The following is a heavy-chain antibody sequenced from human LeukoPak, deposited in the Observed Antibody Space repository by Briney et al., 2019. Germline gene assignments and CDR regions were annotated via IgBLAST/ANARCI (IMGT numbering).Heavy chain of an antibody. CDR2: IIPIFGTA. CDR3: ARDGWHDGNLRYFDY. D-gene: IGHD1-14*01. Sequence: ASVKVSCKASGGTSSSYAISWVRQAPGQGLEWMGGIIPIFGTANYAQKFQGRVTITADESTSTAYMELSSLRSEDTAVYYCARDGWHDGNLRYFDYWGQGTLVTVSS. J-gene: IGHJ4*02. CDR1: GGTSSSYA. V-gene: IGHV1-69*13.